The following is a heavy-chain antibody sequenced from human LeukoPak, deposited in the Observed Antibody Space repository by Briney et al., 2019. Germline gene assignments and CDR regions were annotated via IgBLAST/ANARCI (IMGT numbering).Heavy chain of an antibody. D-gene: IGHD3-10*01. CDR1: GGSISSYY. Sequence: PSETLSLTCTVSGGSISSYYWSWIRQPAGRGLEWIGRIYISGSTNYNPSLKSRVTMSADTSKNQFSLKLTSVTAADTAVHYCARDKGFMVRGVINYGMDVWGQGTTVTVSS. CDR3: ARDKGFMVRGVINYGMDV. J-gene: IGHJ6*02. CDR2: IYISGST. V-gene: IGHV4-4*07.